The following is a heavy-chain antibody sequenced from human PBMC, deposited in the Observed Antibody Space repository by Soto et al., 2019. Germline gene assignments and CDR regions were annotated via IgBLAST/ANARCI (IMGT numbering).Heavy chain of an antibody. V-gene: IGHV3-9*01. CDR1: GFTFDDYA. CDR2: ISWNSGSI. J-gene: IGHJ4*02. Sequence: SLRLSCAASGFTFDDYAMHWVRQAPGKGLEWVSGISWNSGSIGYADSVKGRFTISRDNAKNSLYLQMNSLRAEDTALYYCAKGSLTMIVVDLDYWGQGTLVTVSS. D-gene: IGHD3-22*01. CDR3: AKGSLTMIVVDLDY.